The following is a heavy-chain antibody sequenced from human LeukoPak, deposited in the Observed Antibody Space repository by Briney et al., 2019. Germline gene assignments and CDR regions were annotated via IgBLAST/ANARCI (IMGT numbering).Heavy chain of an antibody. J-gene: IGHJ3*02. D-gene: IGHD2-15*01. CDR1: GYTFTSYD. Sequence: ASVKVSCKASGYTFTSYDINWVRQATGQGLEWMGWMNPNSGNTGYAQKFQGRVTMTRNTSISTAYMELSSLRSEDTAVYYCARGLLNGGVVAAPDAFDIWGQGTMVTVSS. CDR2: MNPNSGNT. CDR3: ARGLLNGGVVAAPDAFDI. V-gene: IGHV1-8*01.